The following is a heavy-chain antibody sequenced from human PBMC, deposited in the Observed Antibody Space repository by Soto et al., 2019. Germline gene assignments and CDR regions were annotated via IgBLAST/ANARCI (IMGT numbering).Heavy chain of an antibody. CDR2: IYYSGST. D-gene: IGHD1-26*01. Sequence: SETLSLTCTVSGGSMRNYFWTWIRQPPGKGLEWIGYIYYSGSTNYNPSLKSRVTISVDTSKNQFSLKLSSVTAADTAVYYCARDPRGATYWFDPWGQGTLVTVSS. CDR3: ARDPRGATYWFDP. J-gene: IGHJ5*02. V-gene: IGHV4-59*01. CDR1: GGSMRNYF.